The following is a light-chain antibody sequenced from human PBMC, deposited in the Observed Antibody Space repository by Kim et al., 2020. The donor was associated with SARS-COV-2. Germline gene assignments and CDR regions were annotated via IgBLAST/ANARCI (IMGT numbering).Light chain of an antibody. CDR3: QQYNTLYS. CDR1: KSIGRN. Sequence: SVSPGESSPLSCRASKSIGRNLAWYQQKPGQAPRLLIYGASTRAAGISARFSGIGSGTEFTLTISSLQSEDFAVYYCQQYNTLYSFGQGTKLEI. J-gene: IGKJ2*03. CDR2: GAS. V-gene: IGKV3D-15*01.